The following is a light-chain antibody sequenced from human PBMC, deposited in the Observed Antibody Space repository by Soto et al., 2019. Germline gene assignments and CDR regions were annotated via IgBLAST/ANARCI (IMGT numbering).Light chain of an antibody. Sequence: EIVLTQSPGTLSLSPGERATLSCRASQSVSSSYLAWYQQKPGLAPRLLIYGASSRATGIPDRFSGSGSGTDFTLTISRLEPEDFAVYYCQQYGSPLTFGGGTKVDIK. J-gene: IGKJ4*01. CDR3: QQYGSPLT. CDR1: QSVSSSY. CDR2: GAS. V-gene: IGKV3-20*01.